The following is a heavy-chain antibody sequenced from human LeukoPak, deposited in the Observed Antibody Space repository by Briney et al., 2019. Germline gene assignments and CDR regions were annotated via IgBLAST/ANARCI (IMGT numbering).Heavy chain of an antibody. V-gene: IGHV4-34*01. D-gene: IGHD6-19*01. J-gene: IGHJ4*02. CDR3: ARSVSSGWDDYFDY. CDR2: INHSGST. CDR1: GGSFSGYY. Sequence: PSETLSLTCAVYGGSFSGYYWSWIRQPPGKGLEWIGEINHSGSTNYNPSLKSRVTISVDTSKNQFSLKLSSVTAADTAVYYCARSVSSGWDDYFDYWGQGTLVTVSS.